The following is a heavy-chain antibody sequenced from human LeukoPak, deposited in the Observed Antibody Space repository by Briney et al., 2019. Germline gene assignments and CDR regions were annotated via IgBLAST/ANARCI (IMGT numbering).Heavy chain of an antibody. J-gene: IGHJ4*02. CDR3: ARDRRGAAGGAFDY. Sequence: ASVKVSCKASGYTFTSYAMHWVRQAPGQSLEWMGWINAGNGNTKYSQKFQGRVTITRDTSASTAYMELSSLRSEDTAVYYCARDRRGAAGGAFDYWGQGTLVTVSS. CDR2: INAGNGNT. D-gene: IGHD6-13*01. V-gene: IGHV1-3*01. CDR1: GYTFTSYA.